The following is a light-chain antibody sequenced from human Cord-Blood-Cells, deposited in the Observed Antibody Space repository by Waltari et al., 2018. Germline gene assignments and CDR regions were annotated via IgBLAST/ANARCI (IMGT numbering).Light chain of an antibody. V-gene: IGKV1-39*01. Sequence: DIQMTQYPSSLSASAGDRVTITCRASQSISSYLNWYQQKPGKAPKLLIYATSSLQSGVPSRFSGSGSGTDFTLTISSLQPEDFATYYCQQSYSTPMYTFGQGTKLEIK. J-gene: IGKJ2*01. CDR3: QQSYSTPMYT. CDR2: ATS. CDR1: QSISSY.